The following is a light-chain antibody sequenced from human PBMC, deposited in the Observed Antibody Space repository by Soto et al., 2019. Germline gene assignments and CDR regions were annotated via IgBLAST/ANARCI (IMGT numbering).Light chain of an antibody. Sequence: DIQMTQSPSSLSASVGDRVTITCRASQSISNYLNWYQQKPGKAPNLLIYAASTMQGGVPSRFSGSGSGTDFTLTISSLEPEDFTTYYCQQSYTTPITFGQGTRLE. CDR3: QQSYTTPIT. J-gene: IGKJ5*01. V-gene: IGKV1-39*01. CDR2: AAS. CDR1: QSISNY.